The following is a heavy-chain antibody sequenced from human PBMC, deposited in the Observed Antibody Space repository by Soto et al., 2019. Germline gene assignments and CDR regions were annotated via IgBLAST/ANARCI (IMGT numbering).Heavy chain of an antibody. J-gene: IGHJ2*01. CDR3: ARLGPPAVRGVRNWYFDL. D-gene: IGHD3-10*01. V-gene: IGHV4-39*01. CDR2: IYYSGST. Sequence: QLQLQESGPGLVKPSETLSLTCTVSGGSISSSSYYWGWIRQPPGKGLEWIGSIYYSGSTYYNPSLKRRVTISVDTSKNQFSLKLSSVTAADTAVYYCARLGPPAVRGVRNWYFDLWGRGTLVTVSS. CDR1: GGSISSSSYY.